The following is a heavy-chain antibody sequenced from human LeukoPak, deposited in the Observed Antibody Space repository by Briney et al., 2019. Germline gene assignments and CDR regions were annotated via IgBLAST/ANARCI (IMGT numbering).Heavy chain of an antibody. CDR3: ARHVGYGNNWFDP. Sequence: SETLSLTCAVYGGSFSGYYWSWIRQPPGKGLEWIGEINHSGSTNYNPSLKSRVTISVDTSKNQFSLKLSSVTAADTAVYYCARHVGYGNNWFDPWGQGTLVTVSS. CDR2: INHSGST. V-gene: IGHV4-34*01. CDR1: GGSFSGYY. D-gene: IGHD5-18*01. J-gene: IGHJ5*02.